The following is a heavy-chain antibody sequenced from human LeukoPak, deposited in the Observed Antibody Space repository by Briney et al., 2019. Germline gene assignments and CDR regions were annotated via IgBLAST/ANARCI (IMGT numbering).Heavy chain of an antibody. CDR1: GGTFSSYA. CDR2: IIPIFGTA. Sequence: ASVKVSCKASGGTFSSYAISWVRQAPGQGLEWMGGIIPIFGTANYAQKFQGRVTITTDESTSTAYMELSSLRSEDTAVYYCARDLAAVAGKNYYYYMDVWGKGTTVTVSS. CDR3: ARDLAAVAGKNYYYYMDV. D-gene: IGHD6-19*01. J-gene: IGHJ6*03. V-gene: IGHV1-69*05.